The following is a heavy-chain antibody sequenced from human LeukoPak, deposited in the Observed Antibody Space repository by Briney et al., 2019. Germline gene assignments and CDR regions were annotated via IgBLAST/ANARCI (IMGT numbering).Heavy chain of an antibody. CDR3: ARHSGLAMANYYGMDA. Sequence: PSENLSLTCAVSGGSIINSIYHWGWIRQPPGEGLEWIGSIHHTGPTYYNPSLKSRLTISVDTSNNQFSLKLRSVTAADTAIYYCARHSGLAMANYYGMDAWGQGTTVTVSS. D-gene: IGHD6-19*01. CDR1: GGSIINSIYH. CDR2: IHHTGPT. J-gene: IGHJ6*02. V-gene: IGHV4-39*01.